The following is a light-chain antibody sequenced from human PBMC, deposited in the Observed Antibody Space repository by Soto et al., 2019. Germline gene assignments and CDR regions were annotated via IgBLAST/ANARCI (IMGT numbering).Light chain of an antibody. J-gene: IGLJ2*01. CDR2: EVS. CDR3: SSYAGSPVV. V-gene: IGLV2-8*01. Sequence: QSALTQPPSASGSPGQSVTISCTGTSSDVGGYNHVSWYQQHPAKAPKLMIYEVSKRPSGVPDRFSGSKSGHTASLTVSWLQAEDEADYYCSSYAGSPVVFGGGTKLTVL. CDR1: SSDVGGYNH.